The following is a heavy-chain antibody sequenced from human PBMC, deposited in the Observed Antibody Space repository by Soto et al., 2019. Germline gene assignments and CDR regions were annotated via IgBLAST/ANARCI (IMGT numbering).Heavy chain of an antibody. CDR2: INGSGGST. V-gene: IGHV3-23*01. CDR1: GFTFSSYA. J-gene: IGHJ4*02. Sequence: GGSLSLSCAASGFTFSSYAMSWVRQAPGKGLEWVSAINGSGGSTYYADSVKGRFTISRDNSKNTLYLQMNSLRAEDTAVYYCANPIAAAATVDYWGQGTLVTVSS. D-gene: IGHD6-13*01. CDR3: ANPIAAAATVDY.